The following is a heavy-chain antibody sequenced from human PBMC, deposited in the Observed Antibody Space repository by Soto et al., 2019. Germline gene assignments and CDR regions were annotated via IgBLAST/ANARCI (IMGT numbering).Heavy chain of an antibody. CDR1: GFTFSSYS. Sequence: GGSLRLSCAASGFTFSSYSMNWVRQAPGKGLEWVSSISSSSSYIYYADSVKGRFTISRDNAKNSLYLQMNSLRAEDTAVYYCARDCPAYGGYDSQCDYWGQGTLVTVSS. CDR2: ISSSSSYI. J-gene: IGHJ4*02. CDR3: ARDCPAYGGYDSQCDY. D-gene: IGHD5-12*01. V-gene: IGHV3-21*01.